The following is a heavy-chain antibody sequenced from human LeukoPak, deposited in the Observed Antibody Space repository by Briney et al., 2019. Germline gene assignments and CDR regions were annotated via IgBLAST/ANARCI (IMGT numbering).Heavy chain of an antibody. J-gene: IGHJ3*02. D-gene: IGHD6-13*01. CDR1: GFTFSDNW. CDR2: IKQDGSEK. CDR3: ARDLMSPTPESESSWYDAFDI. V-gene: IGHV3-7*01. Sequence: GGSLRLSCAVSGFTFSDNWMSWVRRAPGQGLEWVANIKQDGSEKAYVDSVTGRFTISTDNAKNSLYLQMNSLRAEDTAVYYCARDLMSPTPESESSWYDAFDIWGQGTMVTVSS.